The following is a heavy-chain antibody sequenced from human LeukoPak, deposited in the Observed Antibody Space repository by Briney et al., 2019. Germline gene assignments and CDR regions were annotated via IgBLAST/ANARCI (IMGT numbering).Heavy chain of an antibody. V-gene: IGHV3-9*01. CDR2: ISWNSGSI. D-gene: IGHD5-18*01. Sequence: GRPLRLSCAASGFTFDDYAMHWVRQAPGKGLKWVSSISWNSGSIGYADSVKGRFTISRDNAKNSLYLQMNSLRAEDTALYYCAKELGYSYTFDYWGQGTLVTVSS. J-gene: IGHJ4*02. CDR3: AKELGYSYTFDY. CDR1: GFTFDDYA.